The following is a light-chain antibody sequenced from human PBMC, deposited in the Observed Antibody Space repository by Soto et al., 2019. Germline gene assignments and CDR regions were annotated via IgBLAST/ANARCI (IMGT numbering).Light chain of an antibody. CDR1: QTISTW. V-gene: IGKV1-5*01. CDR2: DAS. J-gene: IGKJ5*01. Sequence: DIQMTQSPSTLSASLGDRVTITCRASQTISTWLAWYQQKPGKAPELLIYDASTLESGVPSRFSGSGSGTDFTLTISSLEPEDFAVYYCQQRSKWSTFGQGTRLEIK. CDR3: QQRSKWST.